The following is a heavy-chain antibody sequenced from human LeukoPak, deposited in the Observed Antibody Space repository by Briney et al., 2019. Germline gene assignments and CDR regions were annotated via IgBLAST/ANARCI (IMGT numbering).Heavy chain of an antibody. V-gene: IGHV3-21*01. Sequence: PGGSLRLSCAASGFTFSSYSMNWVRQAPGKGLEWVSSISSSSSYIYYADSVKGRFTISRDNAKNSLYLQMNSLRAEDTAVYYCARYLVGYSSSWYFDYWGQGTLVTVSS. D-gene: IGHD6-13*01. CDR2: ISSSSSYI. CDR3: ARYLVGYSSSWYFDY. J-gene: IGHJ4*02. CDR1: GFTFSSYS.